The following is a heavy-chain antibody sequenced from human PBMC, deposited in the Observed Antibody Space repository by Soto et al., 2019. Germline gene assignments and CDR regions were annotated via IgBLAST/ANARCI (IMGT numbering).Heavy chain of an antibody. D-gene: IGHD5-18*01. J-gene: IGHJ6*02. CDR2: ISGSGGST. CDR1: GFTFSSYA. CDR3: AKGPLRGGYSYGSNSLPHYYNGLDV. Sequence: PGGSLRLSCAASGFTFSSYAMSWVRQARGKGLEWVSGISGSGGSTYYADSVKGRFTISRDNSKNTLYLQMNSLRAEDTAVYYCAKGPLRGGYSYGSNSLPHYYNGLDVWGQGTTVTVSS. V-gene: IGHV3-23*01.